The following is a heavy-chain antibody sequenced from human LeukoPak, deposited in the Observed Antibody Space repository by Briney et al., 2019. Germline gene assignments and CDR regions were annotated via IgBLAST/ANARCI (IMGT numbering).Heavy chain of an antibody. CDR3: AKDGGWQLLRAEYFQH. V-gene: IGHV3-43*02. D-gene: IGHD2-15*01. Sequence: GGSLRLSCAASGFTFDNYAIHWVRQAPGKGLEWVSLISADGRSTYYADSVKGRFTISRDNSKNSLYLQMRSLRTEDTALYYCAKDGGWQLLRAEYFQHWGQGTLVTVSS. CDR1: GFTFDNYA. CDR2: ISADGRST. J-gene: IGHJ1*01.